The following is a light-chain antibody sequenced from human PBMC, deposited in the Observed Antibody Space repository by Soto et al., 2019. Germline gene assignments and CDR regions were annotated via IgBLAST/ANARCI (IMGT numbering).Light chain of an antibody. CDR3: SSYAGSNNYV. V-gene: IGLV2-8*01. Sequence: QSVLKQPPSASGAPGQSVTISCTGTSSDVGAHNFVSWHQQHPGKAPQLMVYEVSKRPSGVPDRFSGSKSGNTASLTVSGLQAEDEADYYCSSYAGSNNYVFGTGTKVTVL. CDR2: EVS. J-gene: IGLJ1*01. CDR1: SSDVGAHNF.